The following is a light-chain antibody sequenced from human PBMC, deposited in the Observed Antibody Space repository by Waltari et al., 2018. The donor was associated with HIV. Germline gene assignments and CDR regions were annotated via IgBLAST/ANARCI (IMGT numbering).Light chain of an antibody. J-gene: IGKJ4*01. Sequence: DIQMTPSPSSVSASVRDRVTITCRASQGITSWLAWHQQKPGKAPKLLIYAASSLQSGVPSRFRGSGSGTDFALTISSLQPEDFATYYCQQANSFPLTFGGGTKVEIK. V-gene: IGKV1D-12*01. CDR1: QGITSW. CDR3: QQANSFPLT. CDR2: AAS.